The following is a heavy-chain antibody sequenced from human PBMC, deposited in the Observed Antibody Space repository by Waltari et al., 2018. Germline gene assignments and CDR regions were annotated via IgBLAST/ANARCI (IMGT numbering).Heavy chain of an antibody. D-gene: IGHD6-6*01. CDR2: IYTSGST. J-gene: IGHJ6*02. V-gene: IGHV4-61*02. CDR1: GGSISSGSYY. CDR3: ARDPTLVTQYYYYGMDV. Sequence: QVQLQESGPGLVKPSQTLSLTCTVSGGSISSGSYYWSWIRQPAGKGLEWIGRIYTSGSTNYNPSLKSRVTISVDTSKNQFSLKLSSVTAADTAVYYCARDPTLVTQYYYYGMDVWGQGTTVTVSS.